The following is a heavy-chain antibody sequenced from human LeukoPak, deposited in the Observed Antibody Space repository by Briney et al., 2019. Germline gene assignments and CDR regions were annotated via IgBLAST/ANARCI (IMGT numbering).Heavy chain of an antibody. J-gene: IGHJ4*02. CDR1: GFTFSTYS. CDR2: IRNSDGMT. Sequence: GGSLRLSCEASGFTFSTYSMNWVRQAPGQGLEWVSGIRNSDGMTYYADSVRGRFTISTDNSKNTLYLQMNSLRAEDTALYYCAKGLERESRLDSWGQGTLVTVSS. D-gene: IGHD1-1*01. V-gene: IGHV3-23*01. CDR3: AKGLERESRLDS.